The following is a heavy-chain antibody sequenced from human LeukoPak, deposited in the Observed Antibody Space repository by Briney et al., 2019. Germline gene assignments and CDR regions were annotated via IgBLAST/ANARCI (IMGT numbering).Heavy chain of an antibody. CDR1: GYTFTDYY. Sequence: SVKVSCKASGYTFTDYYIHWVRQAPGQGLEWMGGIIPIFGTANSAQKFQGRVTITADTSTSTAYMELSSLRSEDTAVYYCARKRRISICSGGSCYSSLWFDPWGQGTLVTVSS. V-gene: IGHV1-69*06. D-gene: IGHD2-15*01. CDR3: ARKRRISICSGGSCYSSLWFDP. J-gene: IGHJ5*02. CDR2: IIPIFGTA.